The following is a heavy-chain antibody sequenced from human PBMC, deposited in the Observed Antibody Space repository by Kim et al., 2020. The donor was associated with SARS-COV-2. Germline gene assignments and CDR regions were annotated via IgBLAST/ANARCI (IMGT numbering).Heavy chain of an antibody. CDR3: ARDLPRNGCYDEGGCGRDYYYGMDV. Sequence: GGSLRLSCAASGFTFSSYSMNWVRQAPGKGLEWVSSISSSSSYIYYADSVKGRFTISRDNAKNSLYLQMNSLRAEDTAVYYCARDLPRNGCYDEGGCGRDYYYGMDVWGQGTTVTVSS. J-gene: IGHJ6*02. V-gene: IGHV3-21*01. CDR1: GFTFSSYS. D-gene: IGHD2-2*01. CDR2: ISSSSSYI.